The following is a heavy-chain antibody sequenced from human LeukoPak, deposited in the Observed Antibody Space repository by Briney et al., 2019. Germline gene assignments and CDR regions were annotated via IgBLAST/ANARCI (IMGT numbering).Heavy chain of an antibody. CDR2: ISWNSGSI. CDR1: GFTFDDYA. D-gene: IGHD5-18*01. CDR3: ARRGVTYGYQF. J-gene: IGHJ4*02. Sequence: GGSLRLSCAASGFTFDDYAMHWVRQAPGKGLEWVSGISWNSGSIGYADSVKGRFAISRDNARNSLYLQMNSLRAEDTAVYYCARRGVTYGYQFWGQGALVTVSS. V-gene: IGHV3-9*01.